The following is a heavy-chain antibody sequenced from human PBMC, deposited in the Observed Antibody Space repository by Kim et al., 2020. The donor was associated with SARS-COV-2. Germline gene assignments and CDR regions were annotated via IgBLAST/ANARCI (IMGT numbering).Heavy chain of an antibody. V-gene: IGHV1-69*01. CDR3: ARGYSGSYYPGFNWFDP. D-gene: IGHD1-26*01. J-gene: IGHJ5*02. Sequence: CQGRVTITADESTSTAYMELTSLRSEDTAVYYCARGYSGSYYPGFNWFDPWGQGTLVTVSS.